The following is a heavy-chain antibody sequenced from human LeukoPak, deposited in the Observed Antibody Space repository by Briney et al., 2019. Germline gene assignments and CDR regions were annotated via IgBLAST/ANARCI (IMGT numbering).Heavy chain of an antibody. J-gene: IGHJ5*02. CDR1: GGSFSGYY. Sequence: SETLSLTCAVYGGSFSGYYWSWIRQPPGEGLEWIGKINHSGSTNYNPSLKSRVTISVDTSKNQFSLKLSSVTAADTAVYYCARARPRRLGYCSSTSCHLNWFDPWGQGTLVTVSS. CDR2: INHSGST. D-gene: IGHD2-2*01. CDR3: ARARPRRLGYCSSTSCHLNWFDP. V-gene: IGHV4-34*01.